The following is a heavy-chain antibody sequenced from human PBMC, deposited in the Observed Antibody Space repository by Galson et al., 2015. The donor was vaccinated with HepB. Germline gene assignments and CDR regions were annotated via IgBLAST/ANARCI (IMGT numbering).Heavy chain of an antibody. J-gene: IGHJ3*02. D-gene: IGHD3-10*01. Sequence: LRLSCAASGLTFSSYGMHWVRQAPGKGLEWVAVIWYDGSNKYYADSVKGRFTISRDNSKNTLYLQMNSLRAEDTAVYYCARGGREVLLWFGEFYAFDIWGQGTMVTVSS. CDR2: IWYDGSNK. V-gene: IGHV3-33*08. CDR1: GLTFSSYG. CDR3: ARGGREVLLWFGEFYAFDI.